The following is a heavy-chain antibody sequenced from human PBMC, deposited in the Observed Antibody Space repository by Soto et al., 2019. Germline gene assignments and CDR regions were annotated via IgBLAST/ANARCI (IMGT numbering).Heavy chain of an antibody. J-gene: IGHJ6*02. CDR3: AKILQLGDYAYYYYGMDV. Sequence: GGSLRLSCAASGFTFSSYGMHWVRQAPGKGLEWVAVMSYDGSNKYYADSVKGRFTISRDNSKNTLYLQMNSLRAEDTAVYYCAKILQLGDYAYYYYGMDVWGQGTTVTVSS. V-gene: IGHV3-30*18. CDR2: MSYDGSNK. CDR1: GFTFSSYG. D-gene: IGHD4-17*01.